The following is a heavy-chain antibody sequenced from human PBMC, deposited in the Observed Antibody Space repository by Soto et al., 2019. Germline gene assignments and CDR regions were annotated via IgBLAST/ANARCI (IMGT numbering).Heavy chain of an antibody. Sequence: ASVKVSCKASGYSFTNNDVTWVRQATGQWLEWMGWMNPGSGDTGYAQKFQGRVTMTRDISIATAYMELSSLRPDDTAIYYCARMATFGSLNWFDPWGQGTLVTVSS. D-gene: IGHD3-16*01. V-gene: IGHV1-8*01. CDR3: ARMATFGSLNWFDP. CDR2: MNPGSGDT. CDR1: GYSFTNND. J-gene: IGHJ5*02.